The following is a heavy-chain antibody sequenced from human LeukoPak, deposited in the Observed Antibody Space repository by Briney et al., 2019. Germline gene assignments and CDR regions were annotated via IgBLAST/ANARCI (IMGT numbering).Heavy chain of an antibody. CDR1: GFTFSSYA. CDR2: ISYDGSNK. CDR3: ARVWYSSGWYWIDY. Sequence: GGSLRLSCAASGFTFSSYAMHWVRQAPGKGLEWVAVISYDGSNKYYADSVKGRFTISRDNSKNTLYLQMNSLRAEDTAVYYCARVWYSSGWYWIDYWGQGTLVTVSS. V-gene: IGHV3-30*04. D-gene: IGHD6-19*01. J-gene: IGHJ4*02.